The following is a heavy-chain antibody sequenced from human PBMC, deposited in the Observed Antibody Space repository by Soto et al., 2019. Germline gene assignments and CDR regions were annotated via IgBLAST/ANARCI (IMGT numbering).Heavy chain of an antibody. CDR1: GGSISSSSYY. CDR2: IYYSGSN. J-gene: IGHJ4*02. Sequence: QLQLQESGPGLVKPSETLSLTCTVSGGSISSSSYYWGWIRQPPGKGLEWIGSIYYSGSNYYNPSLKSRVTISVDTSKNQFSLKLSSVTAADTAVYYCASPAYGDYQYYFDYWGQGTLVTVSS. V-gene: IGHV4-39*01. D-gene: IGHD4-17*01. CDR3: ASPAYGDYQYYFDY.